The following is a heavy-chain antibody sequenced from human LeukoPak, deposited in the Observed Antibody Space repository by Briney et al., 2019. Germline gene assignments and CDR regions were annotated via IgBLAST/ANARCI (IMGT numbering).Heavy chain of an antibody. CDR3: AKFGVILDY. CDR2: ISDNDIDT. V-gene: IGHV3-23*01. J-gene: IGHJ4*02. D-gene: IGHD3-10*01. CDR1: GFTFRDSA. Sequence: GSLRLSCAASGFTFRDSAMNWVRQAPGKGLEWVSTISDNDIDTYYADSVKGRFTISRDNSKNTLYLQMNSLRAEDTAVYYCAKFGVILDYWGQGTQVTVSS.